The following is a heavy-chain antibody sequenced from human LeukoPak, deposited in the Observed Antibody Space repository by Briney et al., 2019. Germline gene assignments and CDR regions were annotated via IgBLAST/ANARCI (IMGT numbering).Heavy chain of an antibody. CDR3: ARGNYDFWSGYYGAWGYYFDY. CDR1: GGSISSYY. Sequence: SETLSLTCTVSGGSISSYYWSWIRQPAGKGLEWIGRIYTSGSTNYNPSLKSRVTISVDTSKNQFSLKLSSVTAADTAVYYCARGNYDFWSGYYGAWGYYFDYWGQGTLVTVSS. V-gene: IGHV4-4*07. D-gene: IGHD3-3*01. CDR2: IYTSGST. J-gene: IGHJ4*02.